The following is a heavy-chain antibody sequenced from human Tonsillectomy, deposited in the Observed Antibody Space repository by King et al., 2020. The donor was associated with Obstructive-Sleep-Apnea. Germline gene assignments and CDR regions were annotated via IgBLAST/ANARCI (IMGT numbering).Heavy chain of an antibody. D-gene: IGHD3-16*01. CDR1: GYTFTSYD. V-gene: IGHV1-8*01. J-gene: IGHJ6*02. Sequence: QLVQSGAEVKKPGASVKVSCKASGYTFTSYDINWVRQATGQGLEWMGWMNPNSGNTGYAQKFQGRVTMTRNTSKSTAYMELSSLSSEDTAVYYWARGGESRAFNYYYYGMDVWGQGTTVTVSS. CDR3: ARGGESRAFNYYYYGMDV. CDR2: MNPNSGNT.